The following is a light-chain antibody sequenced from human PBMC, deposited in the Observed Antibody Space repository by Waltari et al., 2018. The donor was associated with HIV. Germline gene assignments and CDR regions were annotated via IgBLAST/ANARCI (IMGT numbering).Light chain of an antibody. CDR1: QSISNY. CDR2: AAS. CDR3: QQSYSIPIT. V-gene: IGKV1-39*01. J-gene: IGKJ5*01. Sequence: DIQMTQSPPSLSASVGDRVTITCRASQSISNYLNWYQQKPENAPKVLIYAASTLQSGVPSRFSGSGSGTDFTLTINSLQPEDFATYYCQQSYSIPITFGQGTRLEMK.